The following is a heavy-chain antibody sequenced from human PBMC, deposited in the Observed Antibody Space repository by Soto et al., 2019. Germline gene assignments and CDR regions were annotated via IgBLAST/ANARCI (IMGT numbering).Heavy chain of an antibody. D-gene: IGHD3-16*01. CDR3: AMVDVYVTPSPQDV. CDR1: GYTFTRYG. CDR2: INTYNGNT. V-gene: IGHV1-18*01. J-gene: IGHJ6*02. Sequence: QVQLVQSGAEVKNPGASVKVSCKASGYTFTRYGIGWARQAPGQGLEWMGWINTYNGNTNYAQNVRGRVTLTTDKSTSKAYMELRSLRSNDTAIYYCAMVDVYVTPSPQDVWGQGTTVIVSS.